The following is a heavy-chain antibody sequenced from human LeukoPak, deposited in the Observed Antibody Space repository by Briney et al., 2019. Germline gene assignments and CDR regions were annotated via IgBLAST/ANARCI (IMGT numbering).Heavy chain of an antibody. D-gene: IGHD2/OR15-2a*01. CDR1: GGSFSGYY. Sequence: SETLSLTCAVYGGSFSGYYWSWIRQPPGKGLEWIGYIYYSGSTNYNPSLKSRVTISVDTSKNQFSLKLSSVTAADTAVYYCARDSAFNPRYYYGMDVWGQGTTVTVSS. V-gene: IGHV4-59*01. J-gene: IGHJ6*02. CDR2: IYYSGST. CDR3: ARDSAFNPRYYYGMDV.